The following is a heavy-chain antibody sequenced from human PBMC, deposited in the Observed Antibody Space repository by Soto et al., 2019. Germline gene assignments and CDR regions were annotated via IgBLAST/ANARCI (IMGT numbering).Heavy chain of an antibody. V-gene: IGHV3-23*01. D-gene: IGHD5-12*01. CDR3: AKDQGDIVASRLYYYYMDV. J-gene: IGHJ6*03. CDR2: ISGSGGST. CDR1: GFTFSSYA. Sequence: GGSLRLSCAASGFTFSSYAMSWVRQAPGKGLEWVSAISGSGGSTYYANSVKGRLTISRDNSKNTLYLQMNSLRAEDTAVNYCAKDQGDIVASRLYYYYMDVWGKGTTVTVSS.